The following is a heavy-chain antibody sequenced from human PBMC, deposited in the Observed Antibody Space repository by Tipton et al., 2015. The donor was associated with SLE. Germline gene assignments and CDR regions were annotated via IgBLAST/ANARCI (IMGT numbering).Heavy chain of an antibody. CDR3: VRLAVDAFDL. D-gene: IGHD4-11*01. Sequence: GSLRLSCAASGFTFDDHTMHWVRQAPGKGLEWVSLISWAGDTTYYGDSMKGRFTISGDNSKNSLFLQMNSLRTEDTAVYYCVRLAVDAFDLWGQGTMVTVSS. CDR2: ISWAGDTT. V-gene: IGHV3-43*01. J-gene: IGHJ3*01. CDR1: GFTFDDHT.